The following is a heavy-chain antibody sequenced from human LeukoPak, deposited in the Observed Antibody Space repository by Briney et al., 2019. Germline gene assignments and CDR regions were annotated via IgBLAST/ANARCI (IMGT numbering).Heavy chain of an antibody. CDR1: GITLSNYG. CDR3: AKRGVVIRVFLVGFHKEAYYFDS. V-gene: IGHV3-23*01. J-gene: IGHJ4*02. CDR2: ISGSGGGT. Sequence: GGSLRLSCAVSGITLSNYGMSWVRQAPGKGLEWVAGISGSGGGTNYADSVKGRFTISRDNSKNTLYLHMNSLRAEDTAVYFCAKRGVVIRVFLVGFHKEAYYFDSWGLGALVTVSS. D-gene: IGHD2-21*01.